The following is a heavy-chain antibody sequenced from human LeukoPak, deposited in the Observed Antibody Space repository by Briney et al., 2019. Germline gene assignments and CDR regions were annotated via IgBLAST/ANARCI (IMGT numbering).Heavy chain of an antibody. CDR2: INPNSGDT. D-gene: IGHD4-17*01. CDR1: GYTFSGYY. Sequence: ASVKVSCKASGYTFSGYYMHWVRQAPGQGLECVGWINPNSGDTYSAQKFQGRVTMTSDTSVSTAYMELSRLRSDDTAVYYCARVDRYYADYEAADYWGQGTLVTVSS. CDR3: ARVDRYYADYEAADY. V-gene: IGHV1-2*02. J-gene: IGHJ4*02.